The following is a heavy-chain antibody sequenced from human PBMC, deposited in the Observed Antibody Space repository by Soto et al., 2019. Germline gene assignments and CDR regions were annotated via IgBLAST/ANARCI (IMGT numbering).Heavy chain of an antibody. CDR1: GFTFSSYA. D-gene: IGHD1-1*01. CDR2: ISGSGGST. J-gene: IGHJ4*02. CDR3: AKEDLERDYFDY. Sequence: HPGGSLRLSCAASGFTFSSYAMSWVRQAPGKRQEWVSAISGSGGSTSYAESVKGRFSISRDNSKNTLYLQMNSLRAEDTAVYYCAKEDLERDYFDYWGQGTLVTVSS. V-gene: IGHV3-23*01.